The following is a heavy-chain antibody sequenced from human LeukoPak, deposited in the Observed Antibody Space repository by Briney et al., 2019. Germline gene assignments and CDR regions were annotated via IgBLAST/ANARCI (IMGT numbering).Heavy chain of an antibody. D-gene: IGHD3-10*01. Sequence: GGSLRLSCAASGFTFSSYEMYWVRQAPGKGLEWVSYISSSGNTIYYADSVKGRFTISRENAKNSLYLQMNSLRAEDTAVYYCARGGGYYGSGSLHYYYYGMDVWGQGTTVTVSS. J-gene: IGHJ6*02. V-gene: IGHV3-48*03. CDR2: ISSSGNTI. CDR3: ARGGGYYGSGSLHYYYYGMDV. CDR1: GFTFSSYE.